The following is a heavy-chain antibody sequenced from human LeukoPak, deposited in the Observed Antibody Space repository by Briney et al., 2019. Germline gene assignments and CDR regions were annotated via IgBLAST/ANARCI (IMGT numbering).Heavy chain of an antibody. CDR3: ARGRVTATDGFDI. D-gene: IGHD2-21*02. CDR2: INPTGGST. CDR1: GYTFTSYF. V-gene: IGHV1-46*01. J-gene: IGHJ3*02. Sequence: ASVKVSCKASGYTFTSYFIHWVRQAPGEGLEWMGIINPTGGSTRYAQKFQGRVTMTRDTSTSTVYMELSSLRSEDTAVYYCARGRVTATDGFDIWGQGRTVTVSS.